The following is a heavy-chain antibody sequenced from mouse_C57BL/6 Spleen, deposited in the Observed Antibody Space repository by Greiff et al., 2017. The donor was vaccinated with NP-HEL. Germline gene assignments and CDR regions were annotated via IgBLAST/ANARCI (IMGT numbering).Heavy chain of an antibody. CDR1: GFTFSNYW. CDR2: IRLKSDNYAT. J-gene: IGHJ3*01. V-gene: IGHV6-3*01. CDR3: TELGWFAY. D-gene: IGHD4-1*01. Sequence: EVQLVESGGGLVQPGGSMKLSCVASGFTFSNYWMNWVRQSPEKGLEWVAQIRLKSDNYATHYAESVKGRFTISRDDSKSSVYLQMNNLRAEDTGIHYCTELGWFAYWGQGTLVTVSA.